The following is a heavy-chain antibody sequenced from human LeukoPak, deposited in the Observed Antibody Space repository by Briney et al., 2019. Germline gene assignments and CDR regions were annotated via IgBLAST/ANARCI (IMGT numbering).Heavy chain of an antibody. CDR3: TRELVSSGTGYFDL. J-gene: IGHJ2*01. D-gene: IGHD3-10*01. CDR2: ITGSSTWT. V-gene: IGHV3-23*01. Sequence: TGGSLRLSREASGFTFGTFGMAWVRQSPGKGLQWVSGITGSSTWTYYAASVKGRFTVSRDNSQNTLHLQMNSLRADDTAVYYCTRELVSSGTGYFDLWGRGTLVTVSS. CDR1: GFTFGTFG.